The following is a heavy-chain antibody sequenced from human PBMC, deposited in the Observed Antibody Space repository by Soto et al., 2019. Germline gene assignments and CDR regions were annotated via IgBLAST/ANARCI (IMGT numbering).Heavy chain of an antibody. D-gene: IGHD3-22*01. V-gene: IGHV1-69*12. CDR1: GGTFSSYA. CDR2: IIPIFGTA. Sequence: QVQLVQSGAEVKKPGSSVKVSCKASGGTFSSYAISWVRQAPGQGLEWMGEIIPIFGTANYAQKFQGRVTITADDSTNTASMELSSLRSEDTAVYYCARDRGPSSGYYPYWFDPWGQGTLVSVSS. J-gene: IGHJ5*02. CDR3: ARDRGPSSGYYPYWFDP.